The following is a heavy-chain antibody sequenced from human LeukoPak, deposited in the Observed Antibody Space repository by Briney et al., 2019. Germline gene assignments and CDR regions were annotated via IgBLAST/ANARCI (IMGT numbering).Heavy chain of an antibody. CDR2: VYYSGST. V-gene: IGHV4-59*01. J-gene: IGHJ5*02. D-gene: IGHD3-10*01. CDR3: ARELDGNGGWFDP. Sequence: KPSETLSLTCTVSGDSINEYYWSWIRQPPGKGLEWIGEVYYSGSTHYNPSFKSRVTISVDTSRTQFSLSLRSVTAADTAVYYCARELDGNGGWFDPWGQGTLVTVFS. CDR1: GDSINEYY.